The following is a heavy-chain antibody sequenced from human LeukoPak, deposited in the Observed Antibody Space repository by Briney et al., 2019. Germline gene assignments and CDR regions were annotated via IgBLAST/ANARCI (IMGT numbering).Heavy chain of an antibody. D-gene: IGHD4-23*01. CDR3: ARHDYGGNSAFDY. J-gene: IGHJ4*02. CDR1: GGSISSYY. Sequence: ASETLSLTCTVSGGSISSYYWSWIRQPPGKGLEWIGYIYYSGSTNYNPSLKSRVTISVDTSKNQFSLKLSSVTAADTAVYYCARHDYGGNSAFDYWGQGTLVTVSS. V-gene: IGHV4-59*08. CDR2: IYYSGST.